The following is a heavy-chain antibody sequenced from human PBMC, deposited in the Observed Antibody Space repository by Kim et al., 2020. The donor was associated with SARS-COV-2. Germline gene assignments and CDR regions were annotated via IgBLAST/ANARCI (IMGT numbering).Heavy chain of an antibody. CDR2: VYYSGTT. J-gene: IGHJ4*02. V-gene: IGHV4-39*01. CDR1: GYSITSGSSY. Sequence: SETLSLTCAITGYSITSGSSYWGWLRQPPGKGLEWIGNVYYSGTTYYNPSLKSRATISVDASRNQFSLNLKAVRDTDTAVYYCARQGPSFYGSGTFYYWGQGTLVTVSS. CDR3: ARQGPSFYGSGTFYY. D-gene: IGHD3-10*01.